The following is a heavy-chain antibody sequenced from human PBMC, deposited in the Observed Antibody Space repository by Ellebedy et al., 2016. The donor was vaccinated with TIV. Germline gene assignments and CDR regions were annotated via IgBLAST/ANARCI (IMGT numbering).Heavy chain of an antibody. CDR2: INHSGST. V-gene: IGHV4-34*01. CDR3: ARGYPLRYFDWLSRENDAFDI. Sequence: SETLSLXXAVYGGSFSGYYWSWIRQPPGKGLEWIGEINHSGSTNYNPSLKSRVTISVDTSKNQFSLKLSSVTAADTAVYYCARGYPLRYFDWLSRENDAFDIWGQGTMVTVSS. CDR1: GGSFSGYY. D-gene: IGHD3-9*01. J-gene: IGHJ3*02.